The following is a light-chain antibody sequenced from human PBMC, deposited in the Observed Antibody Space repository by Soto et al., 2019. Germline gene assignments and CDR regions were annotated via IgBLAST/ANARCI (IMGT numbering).Light chain of an antibody. J-gene: IGKJ5*01. CDR2: DAS. Sequence: ETVLTQSPGTLSLSPGERGTLSCRSSQSVSSNYLAWYQQRPGQAPRLLIHDASHRAAGIPARFSGSGFGTDFTLTISSLEPEDAAVYYCQQRSNWPPITFGQGTRLEIK. CDR3: QQRSNWPPIT. V-gene: IGKV3-11*01. CDR1: QSVSSNY.